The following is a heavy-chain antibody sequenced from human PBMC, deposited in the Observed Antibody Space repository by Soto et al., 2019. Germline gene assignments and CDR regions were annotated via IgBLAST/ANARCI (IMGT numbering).Heavy chain of an antibody. Sequence: QVQLQESGPRLVKPSETLSLTCTVSGASVSSGSFYWSWIRQPPGKGLEWVGYIYYTGSTSYSPSLKIRVSISVDTSKNQFSLKLSSVTAADTAVYYCARDGDGYNYWGQGTLVTVSS. J-gene: IGHJ4*02. CDR3: ARDGDGYNY. CDR2: IYYTGST. CDR1: GASVSSGSFY. D-gene: IGHD5-12*01. V-gene: IGHV4-61*01.